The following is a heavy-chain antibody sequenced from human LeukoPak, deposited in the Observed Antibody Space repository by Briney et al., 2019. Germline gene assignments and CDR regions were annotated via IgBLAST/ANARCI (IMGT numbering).Heavy chain of an antibody. Sequence: SETLSLTCSVSGGSISGYYWSWIRQPPGKGLEWIGEINHSGSTNYNPSLKSRVTISVDTSKNQFSLRLSSVTAADTAVYYCAREDNWNYDWGQGTLVTVSS. J-gene: IGHJ4*02. V-gene: IGHV4-34*01. D-gene: IGHD1-7*01. CDR1: GGSISGYY. CDR3: AREDNWNYD. CDR2: INHSGST.